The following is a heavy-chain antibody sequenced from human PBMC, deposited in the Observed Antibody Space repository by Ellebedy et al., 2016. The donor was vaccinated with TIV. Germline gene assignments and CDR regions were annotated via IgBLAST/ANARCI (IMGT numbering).Heavy chain of an antibody. CDR2: IKQDGSEK. CDR1: GFTFTTFW. D-gene: IGHD5/OR15-5a*01. CDR3: AREQGVSNWFDP. J-gene: IGHJ5*02. V-gene: IGHV3-7*01. Sequence: PGGSLRLSCATSGFTFTTFWMSWVRQAPGKGLEWVANIKQDGSEKYYVDSVKCRFTISRDNSKNSLYLQMNILRAEDTAVYYCAREQGVSNWFDPWGQGTLVTVSS.